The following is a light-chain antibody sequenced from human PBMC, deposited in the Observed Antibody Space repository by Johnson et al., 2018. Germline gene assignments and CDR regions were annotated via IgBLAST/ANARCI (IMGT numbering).Light chain of an antibody. CDR2: ENN. J-gene: IGLJ1*01. Sequence: QSVLTQPPSVSAAPGHKVTISCSGSSSNIGNNYVSWYQQLPGTAPKLLIYENNKRPSGIPARFSGSKSGTSATLGITGLQTGDEADYYCGTGDSSLGAGNVFGTGTKVTVL. CDR3: GTGDSSLGAGNV. CDR1: SSNIGNNY. V-gene: IGLV1-51*02.